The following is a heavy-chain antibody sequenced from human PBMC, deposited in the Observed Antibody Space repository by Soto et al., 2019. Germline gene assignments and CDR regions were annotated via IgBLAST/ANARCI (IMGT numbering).Heavy chain of an antibody. V-gene: IGHV1-69*06. CDR1: GCTFSSYA. Sequence: SVKVSCKASGCTFSSYAISWVRQAPGQGLEWMGGIIPIFGTANYAQKFQGRVTITADKSTSTAYMELSSLRSEDTAVYYCASYYYDSSGYYYPYYYGMDVWGQGTTVTVSS. J-gene: IGHJ6*02. CDR2: IIPIFGTA. D-gene: IGHD3-22*01. CDR3: ASYYYDSSGYYYPYYYGMDV.